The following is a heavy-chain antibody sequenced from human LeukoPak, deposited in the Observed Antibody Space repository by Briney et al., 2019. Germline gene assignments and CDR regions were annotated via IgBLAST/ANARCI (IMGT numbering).Heavy chain of an antibody. D-gene: IGHD4-11*01. Sequence: GGSLRLSCAASGFTFTSYGMHWVRQAPGKGLEWAAVIWSDGTNKYYADSVKGRFAISRDDSKNMVYLQMNSLRVEDTAVYYCAKDIERGFDYTNSLDYWGQGTLVTVSS. J-gene: IGHJ4*02. CDR2: IWSDGTNK. CDR1: GFTFTSYG. V-gene: IGHV3-33*06. CDR3: AKDIERGFDYTNSLDY.